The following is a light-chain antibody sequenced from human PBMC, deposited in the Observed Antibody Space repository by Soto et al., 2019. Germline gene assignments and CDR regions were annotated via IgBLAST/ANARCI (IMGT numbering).Light chain of an antibody. V-gene: IGKV3-20*01. CDR3: QQYGSSPNT. J-gene: IGKJ2*01. CDR1: QSVSSSY. Sequence: EIVLTQSPGTLSLSPGERATLSCRASQSVSSSYFGWYQQKPGQTPRLLIYGASSRTTGIPDRFSGSGSGTDLTLTISRMEPEDLAVYNCQQYGSSPNTFGPGTKMEIK. CDR2: GAS.